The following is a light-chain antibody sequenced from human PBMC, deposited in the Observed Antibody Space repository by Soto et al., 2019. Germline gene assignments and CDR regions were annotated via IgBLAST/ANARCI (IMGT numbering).Light chain of an antibody. CDR1: QDIRNY. CDR3: QHYNEWPWT. CDR2: DAS. J-gene: IGKJ1*01. V-gene: IGKV1-33*01. Sequence: DIQMTQSPSSLSASVGHRVTIACQASQDIRNYLNWYQQKPGKAPKLLIYDASNLETGVPSRFSGSGSGTEFTLTINSLQPDDFAVYYCQHYNEWPWTIGQGTKVDIK.